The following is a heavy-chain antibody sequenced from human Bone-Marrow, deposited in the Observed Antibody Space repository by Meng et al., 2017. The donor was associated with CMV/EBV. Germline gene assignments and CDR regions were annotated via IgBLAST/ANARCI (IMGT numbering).Heavy chain of an antibody. J-gene: IGHJ3*02. V-gene: IGHV4-34*01. CDR1: GGSFSGYY. Sequence: SQTLSLTCAVYGGSFSGYYWGWIRQPPGKGLEWIGEINHSGSTNYNPSLKSRITISVDTYKNQFSLTLSSVTAADTDVYYCARYCRSTSCSDAFDIWGQGKMVTV. D-gene: IGHD2-2*01. CDR3: ARYCRSTSCSDAFDI. CDR2: INHSGST.